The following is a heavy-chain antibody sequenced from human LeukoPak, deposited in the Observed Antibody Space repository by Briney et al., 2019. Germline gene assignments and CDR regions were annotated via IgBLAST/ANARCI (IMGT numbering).Heavy chain of an antibody. V-gene: IGHV3-15*01. D-gene: IGHD3-3*01. J-gene: IGHJ3*02. CDR2: IYSKTDGGTT. CDR1: GFTFSNAW. CDR3: TTGFFGVVNDAFDI. Sequence: GGSLRLSSAASGFTFSNAWMSWVRQAPGKGLEWVGRIYSKTDGGTTDYAAPVKGRFTISRDDSKNTLYLQMNSLKTEDTAVYYCTTGFFGVVNDAFDIWGQGTMVTVSS.